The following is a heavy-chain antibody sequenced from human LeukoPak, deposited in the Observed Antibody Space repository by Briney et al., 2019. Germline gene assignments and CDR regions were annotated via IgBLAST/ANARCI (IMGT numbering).Heavy chain of an antibody. J-gene: IGHJ5*02. CDR3: ARYNWNTWFDP. Sequence: SETLSLTCTVSGDSVSNDRYYWTWNRQSPGKGLEWIAYIRYSGHTNYNPSLDTRVTISLDASKNQLSLRLYSVTAADTAMYYCARYNWNTWFDPWGQGALVTVSS. CDR2: IRYSGHT. CDR1: GDSVSNDRYY. D-gene: IGHD1-1*01. V-gene: IGHV4-61*01.